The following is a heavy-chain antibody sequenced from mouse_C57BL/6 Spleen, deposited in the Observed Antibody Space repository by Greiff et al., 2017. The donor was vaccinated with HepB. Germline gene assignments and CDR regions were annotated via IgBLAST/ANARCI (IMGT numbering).Heavy chain of an antibody. D-gene: IGHD1-1*02. J-gene: IGHJ4*01. CDR2: IDPSDSYT. CDR3: ARGGWGY. CDR1: GYTFTSYW. V-gene: IGHV1-69*01. Sequence: QVQLKQPGAELVMPGASVKLSCKASGYTFTSYWMHWVKQRPGQGLEWIGEIDPSDSYTNYNQKFKGKSTLTVDKSSSTAYMQLSSLTSEDSAVYYCARGGWGYWGQGTSVTVSS.